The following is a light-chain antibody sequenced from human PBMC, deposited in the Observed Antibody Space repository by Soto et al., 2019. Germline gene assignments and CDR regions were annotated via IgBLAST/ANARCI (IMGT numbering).Light chain of an antibody. CDR1: QNVLYSSNNKNL. CDR2: WAS. Sequence: DIVMTQSPEYLAVSLGERATINCKSSQNVLYSSNNKNLIAWYQQKPGQPPKLLIYWASTRESGVPDRCSGSGSGRDGTLTISSRQAEDVSVYYCQQYYSPPRYTFGQGTRLEIK. CDR3: QQYYSPPRYT. V-gene: IGKV4-1*01. J-gene: IGKJ2*01.